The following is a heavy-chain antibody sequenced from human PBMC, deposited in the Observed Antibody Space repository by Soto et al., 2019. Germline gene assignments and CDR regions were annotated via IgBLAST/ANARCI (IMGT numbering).Heavy chain of an antibody. D-gene: IGHD3-3*01. CDR1: GYTFTGYY. CDR2: INPNSGGT. CDR3: ARWGTKYDFWSGYYGYYYGMDV. Sequence: ASVKVSCKASGYTFTGYYMHWVRQAPGQGLEWMGWINPNSGGTNYAQKFQGWVTMTRDTSISTAYMELSRLRSEDTAVYYCARWGTKYDFWSGYYGYYYGMDVWGQGTSVTVSS. J-gene: IGHJ6*02. V-gene: IGHV1-2*04.